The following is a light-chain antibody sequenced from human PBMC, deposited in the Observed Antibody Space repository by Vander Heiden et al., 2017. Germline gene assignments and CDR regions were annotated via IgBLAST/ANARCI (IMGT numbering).Light chain of an antibody. CDR2: GNS. J-gene: IGLJ2*01. Sequence: QSVLTHPPSLSGPPAQRGTSSCTGSSSNSGAGYDVHWYQQLPGTAPKLLIDGNSNRRSGVPDRCSGSKYGTSASLAITGLQAEDEADYYCQSYDSSLSEGVFGGGTKLTVL. V-gene: IGLV1-40*01. CDR3: QSYDSSLSEGV. CDR1: SSNSGAGYD.